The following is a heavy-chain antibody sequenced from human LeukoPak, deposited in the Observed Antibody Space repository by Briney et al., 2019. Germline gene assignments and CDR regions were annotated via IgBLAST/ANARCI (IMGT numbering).Heavy chain of an antibody. Sequence: PGGSLRLSCAASGFTFSSYAMHWVRQAPGKGLEWVAVISYDGSNKYYADSVKGRFTISRDNSKNTLYLQMNSLRAEDTAVYYCAREVPAARFGWFDPWGQGTLVTVSS. V-gene: IGHV3-30-3*01. CDR2: ISYDGSNK. CDR3: AREVPAARFGWFDP. CDR1: GFTFSSYA. D-gene: IGHD2-2*01. J-gene: IGHJ5*02.